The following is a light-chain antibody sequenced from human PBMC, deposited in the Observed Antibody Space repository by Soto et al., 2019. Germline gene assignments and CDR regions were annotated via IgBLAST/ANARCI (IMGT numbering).Light chain of an antibody. Sequence: QSALTQPASVSGSPGQSITISCTGTSSDVGGYNYVSWYQQHPGKAPNLMIYDVSNRPSGVSNRFSGSKSGNTASLTISGLQAEDEADYYCSSYTSSSTPFVFGTGTKLTV. CDR2: DVS. J-gene: IGLJ1*01. CDR1: SSDVGGYNY. V-gene: IGLV2-14*01. CDR3: SSYTSSSTPFV.